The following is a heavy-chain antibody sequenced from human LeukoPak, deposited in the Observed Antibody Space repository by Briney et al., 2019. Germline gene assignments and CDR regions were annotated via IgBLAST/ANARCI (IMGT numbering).Heavy chain of an antibody. V-gene: IGHV4-61*01. CDR3: ARGASFGNL. CDR1: GGSITRDNYY. J-gene: IGHJ3*01. D-gene: IGHD3-16*01. CDR2: IYYTENT. Sequence: SETLSLTCTVSGGSITRDNYYWVWIRQPPEKGLEWIGTIYYTENTNYNPSLKSRVTISLDTSKKEFSLKLSSVTAADTAVYYCARGASFGNLWGQGTMVTVSS.